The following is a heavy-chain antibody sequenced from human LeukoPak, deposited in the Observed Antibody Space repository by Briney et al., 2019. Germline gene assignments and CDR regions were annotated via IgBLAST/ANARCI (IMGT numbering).Heavy chain of an antibody. CDR2: VYYGGDT. D-gene: IGHD2-15*01. Sequence: GGSLRLSCAASGFTVSTNYMNWVRQAPGKGLEWVSVVYYGGDTYYADSVKGRFTISRDSSKNTLYLQMNSLRAEDTAVYYCASPGYCSGSVCYSGYFQHWGQGTLVTVSS. V-gene: IGHV3-53*01. J-gene: IGHJ1*01. CDR1: GFTVSTNY. CDR3: ASPGYCSGSVCYSGYFQH.